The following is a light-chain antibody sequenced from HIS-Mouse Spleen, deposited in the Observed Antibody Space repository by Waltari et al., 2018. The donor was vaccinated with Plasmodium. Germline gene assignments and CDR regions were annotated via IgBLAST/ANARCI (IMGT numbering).Light chain of an antibody. J-gene: IGKJ2*01. CDR2: GAS. V-gene: IGKV3-20*01. Sequence: EIVLTQSPGTLSLSPGERATLSCRVRQSVSSSYLAWYPQKPGQAPRLLIYGASSRATGIPDRFSGSGSGTDFTLTISRLEPEDFAVYYCQQYGSSPYTVGQGTKLEIK. CDR3: QQYGSSPYT. CDR1: QSVSSSY.